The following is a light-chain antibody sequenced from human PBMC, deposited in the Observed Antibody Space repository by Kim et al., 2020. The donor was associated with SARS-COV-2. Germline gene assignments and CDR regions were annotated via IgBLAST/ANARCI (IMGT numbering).Light chain of an antibody. CDR3: GTWDSSLSAYV. V-gene: IGLV1-51*01. J-gene: IGLJ1*01. CDR1: SSNIANNY. CDR2: DNN. Sequence: GQKVTISCTGSSSNIANNYVSWYQQSPGTAPTLLIYDNNKRPSGIPDRFSGSKSGTSATLGITGLQTGDEADYYCGTWDSSLSAYVFGTGTKVTVL.